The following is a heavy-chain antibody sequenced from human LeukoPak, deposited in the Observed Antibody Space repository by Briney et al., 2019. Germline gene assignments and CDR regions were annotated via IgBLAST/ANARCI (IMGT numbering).Heavy chain of an antibody. CDR2: ISGSGGST. CDR1: GFTFSSYA. D-gene: IGHD3-9*01. V-gene: IGHV3-23*01. CDR3: ARDLKRYFDWFPAAMDV. J-gene: IGHJ6*03. Sequence: PGGSLRLSCAASGFTFSSYAMSWVRQAPGKGLEWVSAISGSGGSTYYADSVKGRFTISRDNAKNSLYLQMNSLRAEDTAVYYCARDLKRYFDWFPAAMDVWGKGTTVTISS.